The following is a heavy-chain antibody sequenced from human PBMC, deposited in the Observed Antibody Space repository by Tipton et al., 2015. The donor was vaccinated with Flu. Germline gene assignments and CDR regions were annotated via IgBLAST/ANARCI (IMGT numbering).Heavy chain of an antibody. CDR1: GAPVRGGIYS. CDR2: ISHTGT. CDR3: ARKSPPDY. Sequence: TLSLTCAVSGAPVRGGIYSWNWIRQPPGKGLEWIGSISHTGTYYKPSLRTRAAISADRSKNQFSLELTSVTAADTAVHYCARKSPPDYWGQGILVTVSS. J-gene: IGHJ4*02. V-gene: IGHV4-30-2*01.